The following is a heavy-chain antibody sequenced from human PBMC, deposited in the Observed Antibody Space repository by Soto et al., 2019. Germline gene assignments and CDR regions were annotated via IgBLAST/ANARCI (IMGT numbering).Heavy chain of an antibody. V-gene: IGHV3-7*01. J-gene: IGHJ4*02. Sequence: GGSLRLSCAASGFTFSSYWMSWVRQAPGKGLEWVANIKQDGSEKYYVDSVKGRFTISRDNAKNSLYLQMNSLRAEDTAVYYCARDSRYCSSTSCYAEGYFDYWGQGTLVTVSS. CDR2: IKQDGSEK. CDR1: GFTFSSYW. CDR3: ARDSRYCSSTSCYAEGYFDY. D-gene: IGHD2-2*01.